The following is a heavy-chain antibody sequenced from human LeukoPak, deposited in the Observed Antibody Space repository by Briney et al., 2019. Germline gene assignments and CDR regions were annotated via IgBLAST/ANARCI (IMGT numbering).Heavy chain of an antibody. D-gene: IGHD3-22*01. Sequence: ASVKVSCKASGYTFTSYGISWVRQAPGQGLEWMGWISAYNGNTNYAQKLQGSVTMTTDTSTSTAYMELRSLRSDDTAMYYCARGARDTYDSSGYYDPWGQGTLVTVSS. CDR2: ISAYNGNT. J-gene: IGHJ5*02. CDR1: GYTFTSYG. V-gene: IGHV1-18*01. CDR3: ARGARDTYDSSGYYDP.